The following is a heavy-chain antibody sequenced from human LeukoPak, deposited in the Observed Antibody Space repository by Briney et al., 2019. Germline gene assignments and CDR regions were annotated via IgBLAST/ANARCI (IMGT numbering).Heavy chain of an antibody. V-gene: IGHV1-8*01. CDR1: GYTFTSYD. D-gene: IGHD2-2*01. J-gene: IGHJ5*02. CDR3: ARELGYCSSTSCSNWFDP. Sequence: ASVKVSCKASGYTFTSYDINWVRQATGQGLEWMGWMNPNSGNTGYAQKFQGRVTMTRNTSISTAYMELSSLRSEDTAVYYYARELGYCSSTSCSNWFDPWGQGTLVTVSS. CDR2: MNPNSGNT.